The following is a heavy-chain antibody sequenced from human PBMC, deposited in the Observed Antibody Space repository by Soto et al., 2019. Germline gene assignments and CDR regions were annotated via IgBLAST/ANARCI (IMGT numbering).Heavy chain of an antibody. Sequence: SETLSLTCAVYGGSFSGYYWSWIRQPPGKGLEWIGEINHSGSTNYNPSLKSRVTISVDTSKNQFSLKLSSVTAADTAVYYCARVMMITFGGVIVRNIYYFDYWGQGTLVTVSS. CDR1: GGSFSGYY. CDR3: ARVMMITFGGVIVRNIYYFDY. D-gene: IGHD3-16*02. CDR2: INHSGST. J-gene: IGHJ4*02. V-gene: IGHV4-34*01.